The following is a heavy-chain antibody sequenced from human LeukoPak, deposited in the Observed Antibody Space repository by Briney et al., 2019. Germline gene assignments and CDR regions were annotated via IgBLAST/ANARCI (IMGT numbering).Heavy chain of an antibody. CDR1: GYTFTSYD. CDR2: MNPNSGNT. J-gene: IGHJ6*02. Sequence: ASVKVSCKASGYTFTSYDINWVRQATGQGLEWMGWMNPNSGNTGYAQKFQGRVTMTRNTSISTAYMELSSLRSEDTAVYCCARGPYSSGWYDIYYYYYGMDVWGQGTTVTVSS. D-gene: IGHD6-19*01. V-gene: IGHV1-8*01. CDR3: ARGPYSSGWYDIYYYYYGMDV.